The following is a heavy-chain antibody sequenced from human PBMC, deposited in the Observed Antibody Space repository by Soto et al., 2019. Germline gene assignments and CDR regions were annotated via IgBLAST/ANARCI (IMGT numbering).Heavy chain of an antibody. CDR2: INHSGST. J-gene: IGHJ4*02. CDR3: ATRGYDSSGYYAFDY. V-gene: IGHV4-34*01. Sequence: SETLSLTCAVYGGSFSGYYWSWIRQPPGKGLEWIGEINHSGSTNYNPSLKSRVTISVDTSKNQFSLKLSSVTAADTAVHYCATRGYDSSGYYAFDYWGQGTLVTVSS. CDR1: GGSFSGYY. D-gene: IGHD3-22*01.